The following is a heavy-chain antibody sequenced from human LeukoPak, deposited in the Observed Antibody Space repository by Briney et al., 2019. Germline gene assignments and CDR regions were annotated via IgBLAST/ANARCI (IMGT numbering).Heavy chain of an antibody. V-gene: IGHV1-24*01. D-gene: IGHD1-26*01. CDR1: GYTLTELS. CDR2: FDPEDGEI. J-gene: IGHJ3*02. CDR3: STGIVGLDAFDI. Sequence: ASVKVSCKVAGYTLTELSMHWVRQPPGKGLEWRGGFDPEDGEIIYAQKFQGRVTITEDTSTDTAYMELCSLRSDADAVYYCSTGIVGLDAFDIWGQGKMVPVSS.